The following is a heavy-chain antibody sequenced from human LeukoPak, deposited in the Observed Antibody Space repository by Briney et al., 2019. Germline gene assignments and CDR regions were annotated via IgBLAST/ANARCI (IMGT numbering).Heavy chain of an antibody. CDR2: TRRDGGSI. V-gene: IGHV3-9*01. J-gene: IGHJ4*02. CDR1: AFSLAAIA. Sequence: TGESLRPACAAYAFSLAAIATQWDRPAHGKVMEWDSGTRRDGGSIGYGDSVKGQFTISRDNAKTSLYLQMNSLRAEDTALYYCAKDMEWFGEVRVPLFDYWGQGTLVTVSS. CDR3: AKDMEWFGEVRVPLFDY. D-gene: IGHD3-10*01.